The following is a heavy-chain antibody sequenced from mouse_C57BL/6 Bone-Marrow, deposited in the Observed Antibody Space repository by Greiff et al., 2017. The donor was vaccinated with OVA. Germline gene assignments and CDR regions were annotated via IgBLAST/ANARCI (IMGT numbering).Heavy chain of an antibody. J-gene: IGHJ2*01. CDR3: ARGGGYDY. CDR2: INPGSGGT. Sequence: QVQLQQSGAELVRPGTSVKVSCKASGYAFTNYLIEWVKQRPGQGLEWIGVINPGSGGTNYNEKFKGKATLTADKSSSTAYMQRSSLTSEDSAVYCCARGGGYDYWGQGTTLTVSS. CDR1: GYAFTNYL. V-gene: IGHV1-54*01. D-gene: IGHD2-2*01.